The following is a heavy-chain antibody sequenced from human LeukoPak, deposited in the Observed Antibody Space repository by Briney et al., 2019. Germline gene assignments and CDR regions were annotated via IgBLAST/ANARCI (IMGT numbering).Heavy chain of an antibody. CDR3: ASDRIWFGESTNEY. CDR1: GYSISSGYY. Sequence: SETLSLTCTVSGYSISSGYYWGWIRQPPGKGLEWIGSNSGVSYYNTSLKSRVTISVDTSKNQFSLNLNSVTAADTAFYYCASDRIWFGESTNEYWGQGTLVTVSS. J-gene: IGHJ4*02. D-gene: IGHD3-10*01. CDR2: NSGVS. V-gene: IGHV4-38-2*02.